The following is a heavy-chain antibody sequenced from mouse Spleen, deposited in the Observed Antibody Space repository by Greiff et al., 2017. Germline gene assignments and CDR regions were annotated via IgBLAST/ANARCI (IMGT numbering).Heavy chain of an antibody. V-gene: IGHV5-9-3*01. CDR3: ARDYYGSPYAMDY. D-gene: IGHD1-1*01. J-gene: IGHJ4*01. Sequence: EVQRVESGGGLVKPGGSLKLSCAASGFTFSSYAMSWVRQTPEKRLEWVATISSGGSYTYYPDSVKGRFTISRDNAKNTLYLQMSSLRSEDTAMYYCARDYYGSPYAMDYWGQGTSVTVSS. CDR1: GFTFSSYA. CDR2: ISSGGSYT.